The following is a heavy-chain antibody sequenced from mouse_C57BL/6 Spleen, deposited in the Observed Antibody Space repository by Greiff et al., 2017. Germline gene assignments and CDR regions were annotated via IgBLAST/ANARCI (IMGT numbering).Heavy chain of an antibody. CDR1: GYTFTDHT. D-gene: IGHD1-1*01. J-gene: IGHJ2*01. CDR3: ARIPPYYGSTSYYFDY. Sequence: QVQLQQSDAELVKPGASVKISCKVSGYTFTDHTIHWMKQRPEQGLEWIGYIYPRDGSTKYNEKFKGKSTLTADKSSSTAYMQLNSLTSEDSAVYFCARIPPYYGSTSYYFDYWGQGTTLTVSS. V-gene: IGHV1-78*01. CDR2: IYPRDGST.